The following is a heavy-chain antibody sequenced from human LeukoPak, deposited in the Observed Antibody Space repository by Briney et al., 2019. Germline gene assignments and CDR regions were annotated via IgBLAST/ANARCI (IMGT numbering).Heavy chain of an antibody. Sequence: GGSLRLSCSASGFTFSSYAMNWVRQAPGKGLEYVSAITSNGGSTYYADSVKGRFTISRDNSKNTLYLQMSSLTAEDTAVYYCVKGRCSGSSCYGGDYWGQGTLVTVSS. V-gene: IGHV3-64D*06. J-gene: IGHJ4*02. D-gene: IGHD2-2*01. CDR3: VKGRCSGSSCYGGDY. CDR1: GFTFSSYA. CDR2: ITSNGGST.